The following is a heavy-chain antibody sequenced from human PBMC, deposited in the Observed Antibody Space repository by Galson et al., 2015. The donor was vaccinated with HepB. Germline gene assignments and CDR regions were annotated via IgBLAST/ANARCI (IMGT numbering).Heavy chain of an antibody. CDR3: ARETPDTYYFDY. CDR1: GYTLTNYP. J-gene: IGHJ4*02. Sequence: SVKVSCKASGYTLTNYPFHWVRQAPGQGPEWMGKIFAGGGSTRYAERFQGRVTLTRDSSTSTIYMEVSSLRSDDTAVYYCARETPDTYYFDYWGQGTLVTVSS. CDR2: IFAGGGST. D-gene: IGHD2-15*01. V-gene: IGHV1-46*01.